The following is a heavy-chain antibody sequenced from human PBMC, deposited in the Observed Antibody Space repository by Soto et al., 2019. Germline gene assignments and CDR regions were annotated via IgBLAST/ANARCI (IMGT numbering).Heavy chain of an antibody. J-gene: IGHJ4*02. Sequence: SVKASCKASGGTFGSHGVAWVRQAPGQGLEWMGGFIAMLGTPTYAKKVQGRATITADESLTSSYLELRSLRSEDTAVYFCARGAMAKFDYWGQGTVVTVSS. V-gene: IGHV1-69*13. CDR1: GGTFGSHG. CDR2: FIAMLGTP. D-gene: IGHD5-18*01. CDR3: ARGAMAKFDY.